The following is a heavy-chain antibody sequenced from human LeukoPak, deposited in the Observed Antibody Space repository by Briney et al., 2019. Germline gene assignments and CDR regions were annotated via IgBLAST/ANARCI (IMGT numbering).Heavy chain of an antibody. CDR3: ARDVSSTYYFDY. D-gene: IGHD6-13*01. V-gene: IGHV1-2*02. CDR2: INPNSGGT. CDR1: GYTFTGYY. J-gene: IGHJ4*02. Sequence: VASVKVSCKASGYTFTGYYMHWVRQAPGQGLEWMGWINPNSGGTNYAQKFQGRVTMTRDTSISTAYMELSRLRSDDTAVYYCARDVSSTYYFDYWGQGTLVTVSS.